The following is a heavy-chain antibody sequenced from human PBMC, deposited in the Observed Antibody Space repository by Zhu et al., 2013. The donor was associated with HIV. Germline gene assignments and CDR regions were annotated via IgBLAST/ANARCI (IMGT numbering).Heavy chain of an antibody. CDR1: GYIFSNYG. J-gene: IGHJ6*02. CDR2: IGADNGHT. Sequence: QVQLVQSGAEVKKPGASVKVSCKASGYIFSNYGISWVRQAPGQGLEWMGWIGADNGHTKSAQPLQGRLTMTTDTKTRTAYMELRSLRSDDTAVYYCARDRPENQLLADYYYYGLDVWGQGTTVTVSS. D-gene: IGHD1-7*01. CDR3: ARDRPENQLLADYYYYGLDV. V-gene: IGHV1-18*01.